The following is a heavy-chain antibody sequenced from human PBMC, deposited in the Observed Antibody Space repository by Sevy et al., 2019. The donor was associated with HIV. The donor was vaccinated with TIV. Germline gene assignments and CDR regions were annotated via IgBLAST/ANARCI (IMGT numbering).Heavy chain of an antibody. V-gene: IGHV3-21*01. J-gene: IGHJ4*02. D-gene: IGHD3-10*01. CDR3: ARDLARVGWVYYYGSETHRGLDYFDY. CDR1: GFTFSSYS. CDR2: ISSSSSYI. Sequence: GGSLRLSCAASGFTFSSYSMNWVRQAPGKGLEWVSSISSSSSYIYYADSVKGRFTISRDNAKNSLYLQMNSLRAEDTAVYYCARDLARVGWVYYYGSETHRGLDYFDYWGQGTLVTVSS.